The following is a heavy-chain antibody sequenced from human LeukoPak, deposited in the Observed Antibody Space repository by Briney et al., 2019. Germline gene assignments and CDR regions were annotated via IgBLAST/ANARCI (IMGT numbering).Heavy chain of an antibody. J-gene: IGHJ4*02. CDR2: SNPNSGGT. V-gene: IGHV1-2*02. Sequence: HRASVKVSCKASGYTFTGYYMHWVRQAPGQGLEWMGWSNPNSGGTNYAQKFQGRVTMTRDTSISTAYMELSRLRSDDTAVYYCAREYCSSTSCFPFDYWGQGTLVTVSS. CDR1: GYTFTGYY. D-gene: IGHD2-2*01. CDR3: AREYCSSTSCFPFDY.